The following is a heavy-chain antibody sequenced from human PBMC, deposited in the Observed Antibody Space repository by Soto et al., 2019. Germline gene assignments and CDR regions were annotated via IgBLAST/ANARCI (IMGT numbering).Heavy chain of an antibody. J-gene: IGHJ6*02. D-gene: IGHD3-10*01. V-gene: IGHV3-73*01. CDR2: IRSKANSYAT. CDR3: TRHGGSGYGMDV. CDR1: GFTFSGSA. Sequence: GGSLRLSCAASGFTFSGSAMHWVRQASGKGLEWVGRIRSKANSYATAYAASVKGRFTISRDDSKNTAYLQMNSLKTEDTAVYYCTRHGGSGYGMDVWGQGTTVTVSS.